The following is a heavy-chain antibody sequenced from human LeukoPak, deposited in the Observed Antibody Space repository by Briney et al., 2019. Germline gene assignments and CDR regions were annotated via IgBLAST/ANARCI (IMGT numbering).Heavy chain of an antibody. V-gene: IGHV3-74*01. Sequence: GGSLRLSCAVSGFTFSKYSMNWVRQAPGKGLVWVSRINSDGSSTSYADSVKGRFTISRDNAKNTLYLQMNSLRAEDTAVYYCARGLARPNDYWGQGTLVTVSS. CDR1: GFTFSKYS. CDR3: ARGLARPNDY. CDR2: INSDGSST. J-gene: IGHJ4*02.